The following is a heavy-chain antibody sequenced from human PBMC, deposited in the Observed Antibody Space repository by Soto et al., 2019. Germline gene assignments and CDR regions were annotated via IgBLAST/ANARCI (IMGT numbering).Heavy chain of an antibody. Sequence: GGSPRLSCEASGFTFSTFWMHWVRQAPGKGLVWVSRINSDGSSTYYADSVKGRVTISRDNAKNTLYLQLSSLRPEDTAVYYCARDFGYWGQGTLVTVS. J-gene: IGHJ4*02. V-gene: IGHV3-74*01. CDR1: GFTFSTFW. CDR3: ARDFGY. CDR2: INSDGSST.